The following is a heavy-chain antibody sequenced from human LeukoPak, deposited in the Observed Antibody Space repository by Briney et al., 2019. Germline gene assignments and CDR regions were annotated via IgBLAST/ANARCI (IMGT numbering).Heavy chain of an antibody. Sequence: GASVKVSCKASGYTFTGYYMHWVRQAPGQGLEWMGWINPNSGGTNYAQKFQGRVTMTRDTSISTAYMELRSLRSDDTAVYCCARDQDYGDLTLQPQFDYWGQGTLVTVSS. D-gene: IGHD4-17*01. CDR2: INPNSGGT. CDR3: ARDQDYGDLTLQPQFDY. J-gene: IGHJ4*02. CDR1: GYTFTGYY. V-gene: IGHV1-2*02.